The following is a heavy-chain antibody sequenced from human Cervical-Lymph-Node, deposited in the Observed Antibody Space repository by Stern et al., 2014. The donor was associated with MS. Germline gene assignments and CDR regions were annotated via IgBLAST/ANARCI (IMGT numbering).Heavy chain of an antibody. CDR3: AKDSTPGEYPNYLDS. CDR1: GFTVSYYG. Sequence: DQLVESGGGVVQPGRSLRLSCAASGFTVSYYGMHWVRQAPGKGLEWVTLISYDGTYNNYADSVKGRFTVSRDNSKNTLYLQMNSLRPEDTAVYYCAKDSTPGEYPNYLDSWGQGTLVTVAS. J-gene: IGHJ4*02. V-gene: IGHV3-30*18. D-gene: IGHD2-2*01. CDR2: ISYDGTYN.